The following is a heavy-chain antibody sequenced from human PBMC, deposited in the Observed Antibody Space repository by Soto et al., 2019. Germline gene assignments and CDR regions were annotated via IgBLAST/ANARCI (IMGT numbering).Heavy chain of an antibody. V-gene: IGHV1-2*02. CDR3: ARDIRDTAMADAFDI. J-gene: IGHJ3*02. CDR1: GYTFTGYY. Sequence: ASVKVSCKASGYTFTGYYMHWVRQAPGQGLEWMGWINPNSGGTNYAQKFQGRVTMTRDTSISTAYMELSRLRSDDTAVYYCARDIRDTAMADAFDIWGRGTMVTVSS. D-gene: IGHD5-18*01. CDR2: INPNSGGT.